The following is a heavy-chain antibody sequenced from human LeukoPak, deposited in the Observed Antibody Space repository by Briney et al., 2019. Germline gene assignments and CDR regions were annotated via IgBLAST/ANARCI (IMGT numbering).Heavy chain of an antibody. Sequence: SETLSLTCTVSGGSISSGGYYWSWIRQHPGKGLEWIGYIYYSGSTYYNPSLKSRVTISVDTSKNQFSLKLSSVTAADTAVYYCARVLYYDSSGYPGPYFDYWGQGTLVTVSS. D-gene: IGHD3-22*01. CDR3: ARVLYYDSSGYPGPYFDY. CDR1: GGSISSGGYY. CDR2: IYYSGST. J-gene: IGHJ4*02. V-gene: IGHV4-31*03.